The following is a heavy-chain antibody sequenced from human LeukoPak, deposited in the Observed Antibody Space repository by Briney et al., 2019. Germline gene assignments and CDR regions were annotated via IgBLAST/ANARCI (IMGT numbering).Heavy chain of an antibody. CDR3: AKEYSAHGIPVFDK. J-gene: IGHJ4*02. V-gene: IGHV3-23*01. CDR1: GFTFSSYV. Sequence: GGSLRLSCAASGFTFSSYVMIWVRQAPGKGLEWVSVISSSGTGTDYADSVKGRLTISRDNSKNTLYLQMNSLRAEDTAVYYCAKEYSAHGIPVFDKWGQGTLVTVSS. CDR2: ISSSGTGT. D-gene: IGHD5-12*01.